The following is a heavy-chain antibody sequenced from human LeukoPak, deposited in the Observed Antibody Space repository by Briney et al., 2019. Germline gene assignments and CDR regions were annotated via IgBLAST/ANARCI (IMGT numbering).Heavy chain of an antibody. CDR3: AHWNGNTLRN. CDR1: GYTFSTSW. J-gene: IGHJ4*02. Sequence: GESLKISCQGSGYTFSTSWIGWVRQMPGKSLEWMGIIYPSNSDTRYSPSFQGQVTISADKSISTAYLQWSSLKASDSAMYYCAHWNGNTLRNWGQGTLVTVSS. CDR2: IYPSNSDT. V-gene: IGHV5-51*01. D-gene: IGHD1-1*01.